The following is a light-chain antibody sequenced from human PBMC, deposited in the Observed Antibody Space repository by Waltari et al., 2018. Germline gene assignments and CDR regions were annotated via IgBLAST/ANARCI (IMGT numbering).Light chain of an antibody. CDR2: ASS. J-gene: IGKJ1*01. V-gene: IGKV1-27*01. Sequence: DIQMTQSPSSLSASVCARVTITCRASQGISNNLAWYQQKPGKVPKLLIYASSTLQSGVPSRFSGSGSATDFTLTISSLQPEDVATYYCQKYNSAPLTFGQGTKVEIK. CDR3: QKYNSAPLT. CDR1: QGISNN.